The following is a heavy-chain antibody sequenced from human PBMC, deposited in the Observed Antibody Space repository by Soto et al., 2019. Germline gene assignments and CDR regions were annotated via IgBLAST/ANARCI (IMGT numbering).Heavy chain of an antibody. Sequence: EVQLLESGGGVVQPGGSLRLSCAASGFIFGDYAMTWVRQAPGRGLEWVSAITSTGSSTYFADSVKGRITISRDNSNNTLSLQMDSLRAEDTAIYYCAEGVEGYFVSSFDYWGQGALVTVAS. D-gene: IGHD1-26*01. CDR3: AEGVEGYFVSSFDY. CDR1: GFIFGDYA. CDR2: ITSTGSST. J-gene: IGHJ4*02. V-gene: IGHV3-23*01.